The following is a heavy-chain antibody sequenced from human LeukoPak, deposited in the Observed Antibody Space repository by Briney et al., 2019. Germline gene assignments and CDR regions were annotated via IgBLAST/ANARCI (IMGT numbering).Heavy chain of an antibody. V-gene: IGHV3-30*18. CDR2: ISYDGSNK. CDR1: GFTFSSYG. CDR3: AKGGMESIVATIDYFDY. J-gene: IGHJ4*02. D-gene: IGHD5-12*01. Sequence: GSLRLSCAASGFTFSSYGMHWVRQAPGKGLEWVAVISYDGSNKYYADSVKGRFTISRDNSKNTLYLQMNSLRAEDTAVYYCAKGGMESIVATIDYFDYWGQGTLVTVSS.